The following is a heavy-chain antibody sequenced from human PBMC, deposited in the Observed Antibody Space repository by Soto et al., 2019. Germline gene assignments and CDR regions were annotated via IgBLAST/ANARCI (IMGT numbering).Heavy chain of an antibody. V-gene: IGHV3-30*18. CDR2: ISYDGSNK. Sequence: GGSLRLSCAASGFTFSSYGMHWVRQAPGKGLEWVAVISYDGSNKYYADSVKGRFTISRDNSKNTLYLQMNSLRAEDTAVYYCAKDIGYSGYERYYYYYYYMDVWGKGTTVTVSS. D-gene: IGHD5-12*01. CDR3: AKDIGYSGYERYYYYYYYMDV. CDR1: GFTFSSYG. J-gene: IGHJ6*03.